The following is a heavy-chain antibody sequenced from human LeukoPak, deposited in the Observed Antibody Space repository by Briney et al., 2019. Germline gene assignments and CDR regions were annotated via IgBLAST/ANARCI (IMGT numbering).Heavy chain of an antibody. CDR1: GFTFSSYW. J-gene: IGHJ4*02. D-gene: IGHD1-1*01. CDR2: MKEDGSEK. V-gene: IGHV3-7*01. Sequence: GGSLRLSCAASGFTFSSYWMSWVRQAPGKGLEWVDNMKEDGSEKYYVDSVKGRFTISRDNSKNTLYLQMNSLRAEDTAVYYCARVTYGTIDYWGQGTLVTVSS. CDR3: ARVTYGTIDY.